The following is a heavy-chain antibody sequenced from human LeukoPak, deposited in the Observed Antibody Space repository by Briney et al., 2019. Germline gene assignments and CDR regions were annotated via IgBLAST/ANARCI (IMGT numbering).Heavy chain of an antibody. Sequence: TSETLSLTCTAGGGSLSGHYWGWIRQPPGKGLELVGHIYYTGTTFYNPSLNSRVTITLDTSRNQFSLRLTSVIAADTAVYYCARFSWGCSTASCYLTNWGQGALVTVSS. CDR2: IYYTGTT. J-gene: IGHJ4*02. V-gene: IGHV4-59*11. CDR3: ARFSWGCSTASCYLTN. D-gene: IGHD2-2*01. CDR1: GGSLSGHY.